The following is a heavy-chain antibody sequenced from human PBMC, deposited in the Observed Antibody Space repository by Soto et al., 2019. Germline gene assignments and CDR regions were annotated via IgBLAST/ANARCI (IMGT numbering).Heavy chain of an antibody. D-gene: IGHD2-15*01. Sequence: ASVKVSCKASGYTFTDYYMHWVRQAPGQGFEWVGGINPESGNPKYVPKFQGRVTVTRDTSTSTAYMELNRLTSDDTAVYYCATEDCSNTTCLKGFDYWGQGTLVTVSS. CDR2: INPESGNP. J-gene: IGHJ4*02. CDR3: ATEDCSNTTCLKGFDY. CDR1: GYTFTDYY. V-gene: IGHV1-2*02.